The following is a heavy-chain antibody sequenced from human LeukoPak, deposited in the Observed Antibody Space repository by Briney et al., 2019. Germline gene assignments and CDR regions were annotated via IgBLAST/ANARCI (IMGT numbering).Heavy chain of an antibody. CDR3: AKLTSSSSSPWFDP. V-gene: IGHV3-23*01. CDR1: GFTFSSYA. J-gene: IGHJ5*02. Sequence: PRASLRLSCAASGFTFSSYAMSWVRQAPGKGLEWVSAISGSGGSTYYADSVKGRFTISRDNSKNTLYLQMNSLRAEDTAVYYCAKLTSSSSSPWFDPWGQGTLVTVSS. D-gene: IGHD6-6*01. CDR2: ISGSGGST.